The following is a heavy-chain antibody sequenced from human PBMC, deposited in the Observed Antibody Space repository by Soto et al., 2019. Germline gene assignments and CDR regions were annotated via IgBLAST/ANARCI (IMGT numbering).Heavy chain of an antibody. D-gene: IGHD2-21*01. Sequence: LRLSCATSGFPFSDYYMSWIRQAPGKGLEWLSHISPKSTYRNYAHSVKGRCTISRDNTKSSLFLQMNGLGVEDTAVYYCARGGGGGLFEHWGQGVLVTVSS. CDR1: GFPFSDYY. V-gene: IGHV3-11*06. CDR2: ISPKSTYR. CDR3: ARGGGGGLFEH. J-gene: IGHJ4*02.